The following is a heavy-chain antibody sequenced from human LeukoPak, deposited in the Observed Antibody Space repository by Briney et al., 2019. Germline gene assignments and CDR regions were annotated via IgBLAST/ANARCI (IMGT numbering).Heavy chain of an antibody. CDR3: ARNQRGVVVVAATGGWFDP. Sequence: ASVTVSCKASGYTFTGYYMHWVRQAPGQGLEGMGWINPNSGGTNYAQKFQGRVTMTRDTSISTAYMELSRLRSDDTAVYYCARNQRGVVVVAATGGWFDPWGQGTLVTVSS. CDR1: GYTFTGYY. D-gene: IGHD2-15*01. CDR2: INPNSGGT. J-gene: IGHJ5*02. V-gene: IGHV1-2*02.